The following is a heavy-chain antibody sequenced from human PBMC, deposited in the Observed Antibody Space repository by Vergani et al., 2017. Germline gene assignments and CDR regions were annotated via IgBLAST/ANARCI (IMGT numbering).Heavy chain of an antibody. Sequence: QVQLVESGGGVVQPGRSLRLSCAASGFTFGDHGIHWVRRAPGKGLEWVALISYDGTNKYYTNSVRGRLTISRDNSKSTLFLQMNSLRVEDMAVYYCARDRGDWRYSRYFYHYYMDVWGKQTTVTVSS. D-gene: IGHD2-8*02. CDR2: ISYDGTNK. J-gene: IGHJ6*03. CDR1: GFTFGDHG. V-gene: IGHV3-30-3*01. CDR3: ARDRGDWRYSRYFYHYYMDV.